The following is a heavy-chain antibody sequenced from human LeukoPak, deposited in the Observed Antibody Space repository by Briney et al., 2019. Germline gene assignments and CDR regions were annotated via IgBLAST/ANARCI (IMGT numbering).Heavy chain of an antibody. V-gene: IGHV3-7*01. CDR3: ATDTSAFDY. D-gene: IGHD3-3*01. Sequence: GGSLRLSCVGSGFTFSSYWMSWVRQAPGKGLEWVANIKQDGSEKYYVDSVKGRFTISRDNAKNSLFLHMNSLRAEDTAVYYCATDTSAFDYWGQETLVTVSS. J-gene: IGHJ4*02. CDR1: GFTFSSYW. CDR2: IKQDGSEK.